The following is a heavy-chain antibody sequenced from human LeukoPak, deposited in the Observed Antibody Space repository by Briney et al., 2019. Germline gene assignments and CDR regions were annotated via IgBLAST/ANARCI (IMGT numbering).Heavy chain of an antibody. Sequence: PSETLSLTCTVSGGSIGSSSDYWGWIRQAPGKGLEWIGSIYYHENTYYNSSLKSRVTISVDTSKNQFSLKLSSVTAADTAVYYCARDPAYYYDSSGLRGDYWGQGTLVTVSS. D-gene: IGHD3-22*01. CDR2: IYYHENT. CDR3: ARDPAYYYDSSGLRGDY. V-gene: IGHV4-39*07. CDR1: GGSIGSSSDY. J-gene: IGHJ4*02.